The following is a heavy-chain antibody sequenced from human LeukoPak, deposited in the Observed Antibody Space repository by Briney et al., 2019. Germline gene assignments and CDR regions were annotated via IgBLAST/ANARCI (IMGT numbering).Heavy chain of an antibody. D-gene: IGHD6-19*01. V-gene: IGHV4-30-4*08. CDR1: GGSIISSAYY. CDR3: VRTEVSSGSEDY. CDR2: IYYSGST. J-gene: IGHJ4*02. Sequence: SQTLSLTCTVSGGSIISSAYYWSWIRQPPGKGLEWIGYIYYSGSTYYNPSLKSRVTISLDTSKNQFSLKLSSVAAADTAVYYCVRTEVSSGSEDYWGQGTLVTVSS.